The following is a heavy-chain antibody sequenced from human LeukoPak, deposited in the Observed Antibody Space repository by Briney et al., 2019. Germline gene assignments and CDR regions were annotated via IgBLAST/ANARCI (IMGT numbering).Heavy chain of an antibody. CDR2: IKQDGSEK. J-gene: IGHJ6*03. D-gene: IGHD1/OR15-1a*01. CDR1: GFTFSSYW. V-gene: IGHV3-7*01. CDR3: ARDPAEQSHYYNYMDV. Sequence: PGGTLRLSCAASGFTFSSYWMSWVRQAPGKGLEWVANIKQDGSEKYSVDSVTGRFTISRDNAKNSPYLPMNSLRAEDTAVYYCARDPAEQSHYYNYMDVWGKGTTVTVSS.